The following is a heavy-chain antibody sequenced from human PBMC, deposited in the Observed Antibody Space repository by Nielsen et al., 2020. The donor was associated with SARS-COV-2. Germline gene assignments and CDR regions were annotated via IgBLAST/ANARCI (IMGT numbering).Heavy chain of an antibody. Sequence: GGSLRLSCAASGFTFSSYAMSWVRQAPGKGLEWVSAISGSGGSTYYADSVKGRFTISRDNSKNTLYLQMNSLRAEDTAVYYCAKLLYYYDSSGYYQDLWYFDLWGRGTLVTVSS. CDR2: ISGSGGST. J-gene: IGHJ2*01. D-gene: IGHD3-22*01. CDR3: AKLLYYYDSSGYYQDLWYFDL. V-gene: IGHV3-23*01. CDR1: GFTFSSYA.